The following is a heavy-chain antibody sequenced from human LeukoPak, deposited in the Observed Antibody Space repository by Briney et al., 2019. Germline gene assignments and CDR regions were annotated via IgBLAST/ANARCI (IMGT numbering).Heavy chain of an antibody. CDR3: ARDVAGIAAAGAPPPEDWYFDL. D-gene: IGHD6-13*01. V-gene: IGHV3-21*01. CDR2: ISSSSSYI. CDR1: GFTFSSYS. Sequence: GGSLRLSCAASGFTFSSYSMNWVRQAPGKGLEWVSSISSSSSYIYYADSVKGRFTISRDNAKNSLHLQMNSLRAEDTAVYYCARDVAGIAAAGAPPPEDWYFDLWGRGTLVTVSS. J-gene: IGHJ2*01.